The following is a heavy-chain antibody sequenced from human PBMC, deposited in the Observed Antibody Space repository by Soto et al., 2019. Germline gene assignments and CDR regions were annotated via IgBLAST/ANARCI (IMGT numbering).Heavy chain of an antibody. CDR1: GGSISSSSYY. CDR2: IYYSGST. Sequence: SETLSLTCTVSGGSISSSSYYWGWIRQPPGKGLEWIGSIYYSGSTYYNPSLKSRVTISVDTSKNQFSLKLSSVTAADTAVYYCARRNGDPGPPNDYWGQGTLVTVSS. CDR3: ARRNGDPGPPNDY. D-gene: IGHD4-17*01. J-gene: IGHJ4*02. V-gene: IGHV4-39*01.